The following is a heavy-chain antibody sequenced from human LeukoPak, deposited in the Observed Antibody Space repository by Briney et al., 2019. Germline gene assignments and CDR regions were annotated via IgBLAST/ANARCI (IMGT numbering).Heavy chain of an antibody. V-gene: IGHV4-39*07. CDR2: IYYSGST. CDR1: GGSISSSSYY. D-gene: IGHD5-12*01. Sequence: SETLSLTCTVSGGSISSSSYYWGWIRQPPGKGLEWIGSIYYSGSTYYNPSLKSRVTISVDTSKNQFSLKLSSVTAADTAVYYCARGGGYSGYECQPWGQGTLVTVSS. J-gene: IGHJ4*02. CDR3: ARGGGYSGYECQP.